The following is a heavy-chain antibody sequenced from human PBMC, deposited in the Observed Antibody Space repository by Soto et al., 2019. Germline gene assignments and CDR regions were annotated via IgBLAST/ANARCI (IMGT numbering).Heavy chain of an antibody. D-gene: IGHD5-18*01. CDR1: GFTFSSYS. V-gene: IGHV3-48*02. CDR3: ARSVRDGYSYGDDAFDI. CDR2: ISSSSTI. Sequence: GGSLRLSCAASGFTFSSYSMNWVRQAPGKGLEWVSYISSSSTIYYADSVKGRFTISRDNAKNSLYLQMNSLRDEDTAVYYCARSVRDGYSYGDDAFDIWGQGTMVTVSS. J-gene: IGHJ3*02.